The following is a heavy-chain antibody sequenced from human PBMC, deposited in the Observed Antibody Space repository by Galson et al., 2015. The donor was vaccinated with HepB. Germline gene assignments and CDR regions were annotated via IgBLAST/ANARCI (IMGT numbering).Heavy chain of an antibody. CDR2: IIPIFGIA. D-gene: IGHD5-12*01. J-gene: IGHJ4*02. CDR1: GGTFSNYA. V-gene: IGHV1-69*10. Sequence: SVKVSCKASGGTFSNYAISWVQQAPGQGLEWMGGIIPIFGIANYPQKFQGRVTITADKSTNTSYMELSSLRSKDTAVYFCARGGYSGYHFTYWGQGTLVTVSS. CDR3: ARGGYSGYHFTY.